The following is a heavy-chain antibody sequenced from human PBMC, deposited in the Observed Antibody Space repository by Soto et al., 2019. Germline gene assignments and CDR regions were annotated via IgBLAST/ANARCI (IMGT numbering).Heavy chain of an antibody. V-gene: IGHV4-39*01. CDR2: IYYSGST. CDR3: ARLATVTTDWFDP. Sequence: PSETLSLTCTVSGGSISSSSYYWGWIHQPPGKGLEWIGSIYYSGSTYYNPSLKSRVTISVDTSKNQFSLKLSSVTAADSAVYYCARLATVTTDWFDPWGQGTLVTVSS. D-gene: IGHD4-17*01. J-gene: IGHJ5*02. CDR1: GGSISSSSYY.